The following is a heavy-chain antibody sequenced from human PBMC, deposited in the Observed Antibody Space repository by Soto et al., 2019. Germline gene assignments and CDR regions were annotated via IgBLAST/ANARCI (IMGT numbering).Heavy chain of an antibody. CDR2: ITDNGGST. CDR1: GFTFRNNV. CDR3: ATEFYGAARGGMDA. Sequence: EVQLVESGGGLVQPGGSLRLSCATSGFTFRNNVMNWVRQAPGRGLEWVSAITDNGGSTYYAGSVKGRCTISRDNSKNSLYRAVNSRTADDTSVYVWATEFYGAARGGMDAWGQGTTVTVCS. V-gene: IGHV3-23*04. D-gene: IGHD3-10*01. J-gene: IGHJ6*02.